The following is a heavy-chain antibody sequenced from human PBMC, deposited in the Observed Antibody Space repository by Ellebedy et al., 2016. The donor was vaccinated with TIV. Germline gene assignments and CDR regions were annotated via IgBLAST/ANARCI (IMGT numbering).Heavy chain of an antibody. Sequence: ASVKVSCKVSGYTLTELSMHWVRQAPGKGLEWMGGFDPEDGETIYAQKLQGRVTMTTDTSTSTASMELRSLRSDDTAVYYCARYRLGEGSGYEFLDYWGQGTLVTVSS. CDR2: FDPEDGET. D-gene: IGHD5-12*01. V-gene: IGHV1-24*01. CDR3: ARYRLGEGSGYEFLDY. CDR1: GYTLTELS. J-gene: IGHJ4*02.